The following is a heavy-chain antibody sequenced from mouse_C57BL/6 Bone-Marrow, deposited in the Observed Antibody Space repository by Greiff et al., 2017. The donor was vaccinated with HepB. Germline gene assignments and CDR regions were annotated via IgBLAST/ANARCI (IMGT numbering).Heavy chain of an antibody. Sequence: VQRVESGAELARPGASVKLSCKASGYTFTSYGISWVKQRTGQGLEWIGEIYPRSGNTYYNEKFKGKATLTADKSSSTAYMELRSLTSEDSAVYFCARSDPITTRAMDYWGQGTSVTVSS. D-gene: IGHD1-2*01. CDR3: ARSDPITTRAMDY. V-gene: IGHV1-81*01. CDR2: IYPRSGNT. CDR1: GYTFTSYG. J-gene: IGHJ4*01.